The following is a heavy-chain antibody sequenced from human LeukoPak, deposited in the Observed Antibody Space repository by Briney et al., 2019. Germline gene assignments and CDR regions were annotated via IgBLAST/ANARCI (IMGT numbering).Heavy chain of an antibody. V-gene: IGHV3-9*03. Sequence: GGSLRLSCAASGFTFDDYAMHWVRRAPGKGLEWVSGISWNSGSIGYADSVKGRFTISRDNAKNSLYLQMNSLRAEDMALYYCAKATYSSGWHEFDYWGQGTLVTVSS. CDR2: ISWNSGSI. CDR1: GFTFDDYA. D-gene: IGHD6-19*01. CDR3: AKATYSSGWHEFDY. J-gene: IGHJ4*02.